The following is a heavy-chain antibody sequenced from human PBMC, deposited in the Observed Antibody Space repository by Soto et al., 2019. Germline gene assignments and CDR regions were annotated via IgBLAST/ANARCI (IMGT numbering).Heavy chain of an antibody. V-gene: IGHV1-46*03. CDR1: GYTFTSYY. J-gene: IGHJ3*02. Sequence: ASVKVSCKASGYTFTSYYMHWLLQAPGQGLEWMGIINPSGGSTSYAQKFQGRVTMTRDTSTSTVYMELSSLRSEDTAVYYCARDRIVVVPAASDRDAFDIWGQGTMVTVSS. D-gene: IGHD2-2*01. CDR3: ARDRIVVVPAASDRDAFDI. CDR2: INPSGGST.